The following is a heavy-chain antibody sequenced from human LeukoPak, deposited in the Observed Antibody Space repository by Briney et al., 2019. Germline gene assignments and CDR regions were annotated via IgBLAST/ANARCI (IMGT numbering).Heavy chain of an antibody. J-gene: IGHJ5*02. V-gene: IGHV3-73*01. Sequence: GGSLRLSCAASGFTFSGSAMHWVRQASGKGLEWVGRIRSKANNYATAYAASVKGRSTISRDDSKNTAYLQMNSLKTEDTAVYYCTGTPFDSSGYLQTWGQGTLVTVSS. CDR3: TGTPFDSSGYLQT. CDR2: IRSKANNYAT. CDR1: GFTFSGSA. D-gene: IGHD3-22*01.